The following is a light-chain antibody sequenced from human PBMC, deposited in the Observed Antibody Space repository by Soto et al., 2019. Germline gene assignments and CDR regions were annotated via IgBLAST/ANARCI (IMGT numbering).Light chain of an antibody. CDR2: EVS. CDR1: SSDVGGYNY. Sequence: QSALTQPASVSGSPGQSITISCTGTSSDVGGYNYVSWYQQHPGKAPKLMIYEVSNRPSGVSNRFSGSKSGNTASLTISVLQAEDEADYYCSSYTRRSTYVFGTGTKLTVL. V-gene: IGLV2-14*01. J-gene: IGLJ1*01. CDR3: SSYTRRSTYV.